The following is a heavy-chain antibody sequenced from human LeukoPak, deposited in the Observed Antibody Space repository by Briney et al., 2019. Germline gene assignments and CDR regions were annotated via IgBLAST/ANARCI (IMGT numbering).Heavy chain of an antibody. CDR1: GYTFTNYG. D-gene: IGHD6-13*01. CDR3: ARDRHIAAAVYYYYMDV. CDR2: INTYNGNT. Sequence: ASVKVSCKASGYTFTNYGISWVRQAPGQGLEWMGWINTYNGNTNYAQKFQGRVTMTTDTSTSTAYMELRSLRSDDTAVYYCARDRHIAAAVYYYYMDVWGKGTPVTVSS. V-gene: IGHV1-18*01. J-gene: IGHJ6*03.